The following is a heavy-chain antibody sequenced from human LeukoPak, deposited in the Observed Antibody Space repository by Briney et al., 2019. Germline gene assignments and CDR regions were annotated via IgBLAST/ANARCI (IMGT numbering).Heavy chain of an antibody. CDR2: NNPNSGAT. J-gene: IGHJ3*02. CDR1: GYTFTDYY. Sequence: SVKVSCKASGYTFTDYYLHWVRQAPGQGLEWMGWNNPNSGATNYAQKFQDRVTMTRDTSINTVYMELSRLRSDDTAMYYCARDSSFVSSDAFDIWGQGTVVTVSS. CDR3: ARDSSFVSSDAFDI. V-gene: IGHV1-2*02. D-gene: IGHD3-16*01.